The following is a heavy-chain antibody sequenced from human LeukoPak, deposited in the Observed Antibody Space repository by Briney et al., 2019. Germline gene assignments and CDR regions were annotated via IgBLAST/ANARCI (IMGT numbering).Heavy chain of an antibody. CDR3: AKDSELGINWNPFDY. Sequence: GGSLRLSCAASGFTFSSYGMHWVRQAPGKGLEWVAVISYDGSNKYYADSVKGRFTIPRDNSKNTLYLQMNSLRAEDTAVYYCAKDSELGINWNPFDYWGQGTLVTVSS. D-gene: IGHD1-20*01. CDR2: ISYDGSNK. J-gene: IGHJ4*02. V-gene: IGHV3-30*18. CDR1: GFTFSSYG.